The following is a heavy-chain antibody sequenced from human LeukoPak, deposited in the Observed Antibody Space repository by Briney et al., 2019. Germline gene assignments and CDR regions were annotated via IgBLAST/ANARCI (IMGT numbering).Heavy chain of an antibody. CDR1: GGSINTYS. Sequence: PSETLSLTCTVSGGSINTYSWNLIRQPPGKGLEWIGNISYSGITDYNPSLQSRVTISVDTSKNQFFLNLRSVTAADTAVYYCARGVTPQLGYYYSYHMDVWGKGTTVTVSS. J-gene: IGHJ6*03. CDR2: ISYSGIT. D-gene: IGHD6-13*01. CDR3: ARGVTPQLGYYYSYHMDV. V-gene: IGHV4-59*01.